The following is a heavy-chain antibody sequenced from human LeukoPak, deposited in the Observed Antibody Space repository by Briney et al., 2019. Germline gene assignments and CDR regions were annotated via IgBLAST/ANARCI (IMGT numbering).Heavy chain of an antibody. CDR2: ISSSSTSI. Sequence: GGSLRLSCAASGFTFSSYSMNWVRQAPGTGLEWVSYISSSSTSIYYADSVKGRFTISRDNSKNTLYLQMNSLRAEDTAVYYCAREGTMIVVVIPLDYWGQGTLVTVSS. CDR3: AREGTMIVVVIPLDY. CDR1: GFTFSSYS. V-gene: IGHV3-48*01. J-gene: IGHJ4*02. D-gene: IGHD3-22*01.